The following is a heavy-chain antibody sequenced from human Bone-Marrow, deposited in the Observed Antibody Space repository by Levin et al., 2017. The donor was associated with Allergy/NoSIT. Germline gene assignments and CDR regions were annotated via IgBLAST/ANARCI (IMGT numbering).Heavy chain of an antibody. Sequence: ASVKVSCKVSGYTLTELSIHWVRQAPGKGLEWMGNFDREDGETVYAQKFQGRVTMTEDTSRDTAYMELSSLRSEDTAIYYCATDFLAPAGVGDDWGQGTLVTVSS. V-gene: IGHV1-24*01. CDR1: GYTLTELS. CDR2: FDREDGET. D-gene: IGHD6-25*01. J-gene: IGHJ4*02. CDR3: ATDFLAPAGVGDD.